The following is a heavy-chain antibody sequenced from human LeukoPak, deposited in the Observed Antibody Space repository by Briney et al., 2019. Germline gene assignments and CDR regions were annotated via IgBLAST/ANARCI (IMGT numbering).Heavy chain of an antibody. J-gene: IGHJ6*03. CDR1: GFTVSSNY. Sequence: AGGSLRLSCAASGFTVSSNYMSWVRQAPGKGLEWVSIIYSGGSTYYADSVKGRFTISRDNSKNTLYLQMNILRAEDTAVYYCARDRTGQQLISRKEYYYMDVWGKGTTVTISS. D-gene: IGHD4-11*01. V-gene: IGHV3-66*01. CDR2: IYSGGST. CDR3: ARDRTGQQLISRKEYYYMDV.